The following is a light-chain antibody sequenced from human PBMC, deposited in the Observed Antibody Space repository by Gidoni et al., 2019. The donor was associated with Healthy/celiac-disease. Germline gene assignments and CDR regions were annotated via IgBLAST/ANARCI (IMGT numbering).Light chain of an antibody. CDR3: PQYGSSPWT. V-gene: IGKV3-20*01. J-gene: IGKJ1*01. Sequence: APRLLIYGASSRATGIPDRFSGSGSGPDFTLTISRLEPEDFAVYYCPQYGSSPWTFGQGTKVEIK. CDR2: GAS.